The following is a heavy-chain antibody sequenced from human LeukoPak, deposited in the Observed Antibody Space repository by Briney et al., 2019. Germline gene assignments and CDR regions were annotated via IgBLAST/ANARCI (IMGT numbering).Heavy chain of an antibody. CDR2: IYYSGST. D-gene: IGHD6-13*01. V-gene: IGHV4-39*07. CDR3: ARERSSIAAAGTDY. CDR1: GGSISSSSYY. Sequence: SSETLSLTCTVSGGSISSSSYYWGWIRQPPGKGLEWIGSIYYSGSTYYNPSLKSRVTISVDTSKNQFSLKLSSVTAADTAVYYCARERSSIAAAGTDYWGQGTLVTVSS. J-gene: IGHJ4*02.